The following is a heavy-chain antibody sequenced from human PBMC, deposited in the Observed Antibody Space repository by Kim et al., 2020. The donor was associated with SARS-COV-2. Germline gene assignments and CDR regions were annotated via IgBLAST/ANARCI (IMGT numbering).Heavy chain of an antibody. V-gene: IGHV3-7*01. CDR3: ARDGDLSSSGKDAFDI. Sequence: GGSLRLSCAASGFTFSSYWMTWVRQAPGKGLEWVANIKQDGNQKYYVDSVKGRFTISRDNAKNSLYLQMNSLRAEDTAGYYCARDGDLSSSGKDAFDIWG. CDR1: GFTFSSYW. D-gene: IGHD6-19*01. CDR2: IKQDGNQK. J-gene: IGHJ3*02.